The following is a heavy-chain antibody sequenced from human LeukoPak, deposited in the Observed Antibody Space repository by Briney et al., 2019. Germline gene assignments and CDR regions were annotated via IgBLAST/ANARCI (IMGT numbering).Heavy chain of an antibody. CDR2: MNPNSGNT. CDR3: ARNTRGNYFDY. CDR1: GYTFTNYD. Sequence: ASVKVSCKASGYTFTNYDINWVRLASGQGLEWMGWMNPNSGNTGYAQKFQGRVTVTRNTSISTAHMELSSLRSEDTAVYYCARNTRGNYFDYWGQGTLVTVSS. J-gene: IGHJ4*02. V-gene: IGHV1-8*01. D-gene: IGHD2-15*01.